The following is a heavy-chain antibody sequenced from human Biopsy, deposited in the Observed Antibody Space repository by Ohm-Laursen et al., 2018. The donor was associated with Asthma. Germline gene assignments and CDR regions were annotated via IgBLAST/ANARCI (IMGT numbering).Heavy chain of an antibody. CDR2: ISYSGST. Sequence: GTLSLTCTVSGGSVSSGSYYWSWIRQPPGKGLAWVSYISYSGSTDYNPSLKSRLTISMDTSKNQFSLKLSSVTAADTAVYYCARVPTTLRYFDLWGRGTLVTVSS. D-gene: IGHD2-15*01. V-gene: IGHV4-61*01. J-gene: IGHJ2*01. CDR3: ARVPTTLRYFDL. CDR1: GGSVSSGSYY.